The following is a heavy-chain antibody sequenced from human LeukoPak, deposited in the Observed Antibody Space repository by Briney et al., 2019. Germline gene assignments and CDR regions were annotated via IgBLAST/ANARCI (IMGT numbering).Heavy chain of an antibody. CDR3: AKISWDGRGTFY. D-gene: IGHD2-15*01. J-gene: IGHJ4*02. CDR2: IRGGGENT. V-gene: IGHV3-23*01. Sequence: PGGPLRLSCAASGSTFSTYSMSWSRQAPGKGLEWFSAIRGGGENTYYADSVKGRFTISRDNSKDTLSLQMNSLRAEDTAVYYCAKISWDGRGTFYWGQGTLVTVSS. CDR1: GSTFSTYS.